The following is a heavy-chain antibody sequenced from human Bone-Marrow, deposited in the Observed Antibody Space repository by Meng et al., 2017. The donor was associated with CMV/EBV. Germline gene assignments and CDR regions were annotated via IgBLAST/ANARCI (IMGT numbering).Heavy chain of an antibody. Sequence: ASVKVSCKASGYTFTSYYMHWVRQAPGQGLEWMGIINPSGGSTSYAQKFQGRVTMTRDTSTSTVYMGLSSLRSEDTAVYYCARDYTTNTIFGVVKAYYYYGMDVWGQGTTVTVSS. V-gene: IGHV1-46*01. CDR3: ARDYTTNTIFGVVKAYYYYGMDV. D-gene: IGHD3-3*01. CDR2: INPSGGST. CDR1: GYTFTSYY. J-gene: IGHJ6*01.